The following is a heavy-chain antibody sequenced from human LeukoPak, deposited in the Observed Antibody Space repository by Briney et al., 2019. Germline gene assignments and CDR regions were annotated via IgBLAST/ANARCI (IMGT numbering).Heavy chain of an antibody. CDR1: GYTFITYV. V-gene: IGHV1-3*01. D-gene: IGHD2-15*01. Sequence: ASVKVSCKASGYTFITYVMHWVRRAPGQRLEWMGWLNAGNGLAKYSQKFQGTVTITRDTSASTAYMELSSLRSEDTAVYYCATSRNSARGIDYWGQGTLVTVSS. CDR2: LNAGNGLA. CDR3: ATSRNSARGIDY. J-gene: IGHJ4*02.